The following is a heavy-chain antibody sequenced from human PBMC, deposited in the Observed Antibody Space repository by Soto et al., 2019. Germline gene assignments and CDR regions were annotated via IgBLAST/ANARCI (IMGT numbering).Heavy chain of an antibody. J-gene: IGHJ4*02. Sequence: GASVKVSCKASGGTFSSYTISWVRQAPGQGLEWMGRIIPILGIANYAQKFQGRVTITADKSTSTAYMELSSLRFEDTAVYYCARVWFGELGPDYWGQGTLVTVS. CDR2: IIPILGIA. CDR3: ARVWFGELGPDY. D-gene: IGHD3-10*01. CDR1: GGTFSSYT. V-gene: IGHV1-69*02.